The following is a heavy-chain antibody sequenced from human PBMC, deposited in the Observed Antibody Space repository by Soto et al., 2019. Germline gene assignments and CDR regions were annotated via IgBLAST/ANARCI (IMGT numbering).Heavy chain of an antibody. V-gene: IGHV5-51*01. CDR1: GYSFTNYW. D-gene: IGHD6-19*01. CDR2: IYPHDSDI. CDR3: ARYSSGSPGFDY. Sequence: PGESLKISCKGSGYSFTNYWIGWVRQMPGKGLEWMGIIYPHDSDIGYSPSFQGQVTISAGKSVSTAYLQWSSLKAPDTAMYYCARYSSGSPGFDYWGQGTLVTVSS. J-gene: IGHJ4*02.